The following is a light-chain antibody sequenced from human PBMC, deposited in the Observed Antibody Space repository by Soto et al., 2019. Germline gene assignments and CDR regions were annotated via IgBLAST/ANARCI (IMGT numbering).Light chain of an antibody. Sequence: DIPMTQSPSTLSASVGDRVTITCRASQTVRRWLAWYQQKPGTAPNLLIYDVSTLERGVPSRFSGSGSGTEFTLTISSLQPDDFATYYCQHYNIFPWTFGQGTKVEI. CDR2: DVS. V-gene: IGKV1-5*01. CDR3: QHYNIFPWT. CDR1: QTVRRW. J-gene: IGKJ1*01.